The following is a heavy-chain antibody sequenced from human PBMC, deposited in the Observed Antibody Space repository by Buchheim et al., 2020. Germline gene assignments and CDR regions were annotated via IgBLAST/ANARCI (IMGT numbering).Heavy chain of an antibody. V-gene: IGHV4-34*01. J-gene: IGHJ4*02. D-gene: IGHD4-17*01. CDR1: GGSFSGYY. CDR2: INHSGST. CDR3: ARERLSYGDPFDY. Sequence: QVQLQQWGAGLLKPSETLSLTCAVYGGSFSGYYWSWIRQPPGKGLEWIGGINHSGSTNYNPSLKSRVTISVDTSKNQFSMKLSSVTAADTAVYYCARERLSYGDPFDYWGQGTL.